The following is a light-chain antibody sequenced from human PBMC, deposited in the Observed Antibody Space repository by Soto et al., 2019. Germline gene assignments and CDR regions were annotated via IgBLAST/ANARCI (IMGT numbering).Light chain of an antibody. CDR1: QSIGYW. V-gene: IGKV1-5*03. J-gene: IGKJ2*01. CDR2: KAS. Sequence: DIQMTQSPSTLSASVGDRVTLICRASQSIGYWLSWYQQKPGKAPKVLIHKASSLASGVPSRFSGSGSGTQFTLTISSLQPDDFATYYCQQYNSYFYTFGQGTKLEI. CDR3: QQYNSYFYT.